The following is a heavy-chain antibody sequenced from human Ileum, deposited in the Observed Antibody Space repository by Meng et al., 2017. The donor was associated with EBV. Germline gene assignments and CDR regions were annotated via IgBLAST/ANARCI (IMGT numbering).Heavy chain of an antibody. J-gene: IGHJ4*02. D-gene: IGHD2-2*02. Sequence: VRLVGAVGGVVQAGRSLRLSCAASGFTFSSSVMHWGRQAPGKGLEWVALISYDGSNKFYADSLKGRFTIARDNSDNTVSLHINSLRVEDTAVYYCATNTPHHYWGQGTLVTVSS. CDR2: ISYDGSNK. V-gene: IGHV3-33*03. CDR3: ATNTPHHY. CDR1: GFTFSSSV.